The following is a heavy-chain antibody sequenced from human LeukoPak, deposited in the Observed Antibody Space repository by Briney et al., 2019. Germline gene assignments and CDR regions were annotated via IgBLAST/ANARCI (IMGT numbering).Heavy chain of an antibody. V-gene: IGHV3-74*01. D-gene: IGHD2-15*01. CDR3: ARSLGYSSGG. CDR2: ISTDGTTT. J-gene: IGHJ4*02. Sequence: GGSLRLSCAASGFPFRSHWMHWVRQVPGKGLVWVSHISTDGTTTNYADSAKGRFTISRDNAKDTLYLQLSSLRAEDTAVYYCARSLGYSSGGWGQGTLVTVSS. CDR1: GFPFRSHW.